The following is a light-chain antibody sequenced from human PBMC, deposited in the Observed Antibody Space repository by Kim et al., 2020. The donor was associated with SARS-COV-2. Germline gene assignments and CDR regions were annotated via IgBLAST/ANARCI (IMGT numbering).Light chain of an antibody. J-gene: IGKJ1*01. Sequence: PGETPPPPARPIQTINNRLVRYQQKPGQAPRLLIYDATTRATGVPARFMGSGSGTDFTLTISSLQSEDFAVYYCQQSNDWPPLTFGQGTKVDIK. CDR3: QQSNDWPPLT. V-gene: IGKV3-15*01. CDR1: QTINNR. CDR2: DAT.